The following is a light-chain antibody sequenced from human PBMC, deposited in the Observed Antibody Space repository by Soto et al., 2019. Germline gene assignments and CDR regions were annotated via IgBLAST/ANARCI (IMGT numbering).Light chain of an antibody. CDR1: QGISTY. J-gene: IGKJ4*01. CDR3: QQLNGYPLT. Sequence: DIQLTQSPSFLSASVGDRVTITCRASQGISTYLAWYQQKPGKAPKVLIYAASTLQSGVPSRFSGSGSGKEFTLTISSLQPEDFSTYYCQQLNGYPLTFGGGTKVEIK. V-gene: IGKV1-9*01. CDR2: AAS.